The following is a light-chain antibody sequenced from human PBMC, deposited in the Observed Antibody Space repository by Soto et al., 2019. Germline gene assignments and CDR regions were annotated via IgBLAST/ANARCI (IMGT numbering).Light chain of an antibody. J-gene: IGKJ3*01. CDR3: QQYNNWPFT. V-gene: IGKV3-15*01. Sequence: EIVMTQSPATLSVSPGGRATLSCRASQSVTSTLAWYQQKPGQAPCLLIYGASTRATGIPDRFSGSGSGTEFTLTISSLQSEDFAVYYCQQYNNWPFTFGPGTKVDIK. CDR2: GAS. CDR1: QSVTST.